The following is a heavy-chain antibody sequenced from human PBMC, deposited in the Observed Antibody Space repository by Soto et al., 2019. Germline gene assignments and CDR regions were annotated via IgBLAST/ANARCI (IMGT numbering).Heavy chain of an antibody. J-gene: IGHJ4*02. CDR1: GFTFRTHG. CDR2: ISAGGYNT. D-gene: IGHD2-21*02. CDR3: AKGTEYCGGDCNYLFDY. V-gene: IGHV3-23*01. Sequence: DVQLLESGGGLVQPGGSLRLSCAASGFTFRTHGMSWVRQAPGKGLEWVSSISAGGYNTYYADSVKGRITISRGNSKNTVYMQMKSLGAEDTAVYYCAKGTEYCGGDCNYLFDYWGQGTQVTVSS.